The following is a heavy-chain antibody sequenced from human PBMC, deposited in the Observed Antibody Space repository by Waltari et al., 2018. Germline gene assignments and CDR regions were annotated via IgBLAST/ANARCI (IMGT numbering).Heavy chain of an antibody. V-gene: IGHV3-30*02. J-gene: IGHJ4*02. CDR2: IRYDGSNK. Sequence: QVQLVASGGGVVQPGGSLRLSCAASGFTFSSYGLHWVRQAPGRGLEWVAFIRYDGSNKYYADSVKGRFTISRDNSKNTLYLQMNSLRAEDTAVYYCAKTGMVCGGDCYSHFDYWGQGTLVTVSS. CDR1: GFTFSSYG. D-gene: IGHD2-21*01. CDR3: AKTGMVCGGDCYSHFDY.